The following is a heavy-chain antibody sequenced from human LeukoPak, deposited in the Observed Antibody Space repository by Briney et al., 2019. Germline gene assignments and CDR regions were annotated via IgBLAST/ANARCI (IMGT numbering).Heavy chain of an antibody. D-gene: IGHD2-2*01. J-gene: IGHJ6*03. CDR2: IYHSGST. CDR1: GYSVSSGYS. Sequence: PSETLSLTCTVSGYSVSSGYSWGWIRQPLGKGLEWIGSIYHSGSTYYNPSLKSRVTISVDTSKNQLSLKLSSVTAADTAVYYCARLSRGCSSTGCYAEDYYYYMDVWGKGTTVTISS. CDR3: ARLSRGCSSTGCYAEDYYYYMDV. V-gene: IGHV4-38-2*02.